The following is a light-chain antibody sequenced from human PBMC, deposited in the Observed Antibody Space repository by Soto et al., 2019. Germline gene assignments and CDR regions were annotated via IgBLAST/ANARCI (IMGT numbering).Light chain of an antibody. CDR2: LNSDGSH. V-gene: IGLV4-69*01. J-gene: IGLJ2*01. CDR3: QTWDTGIQV. CDR1: SGHSDYA. Sequence: QLVLTQSPSASASLGASVKLTCTLSSGHSDYAIAWHQQQPEKGPRYLMKLNSDGSHRKGGGIPDRFSGSSSGAERYLTISSLHSEDEADYYCQTWDTGIQVFGGGTKLTVL.